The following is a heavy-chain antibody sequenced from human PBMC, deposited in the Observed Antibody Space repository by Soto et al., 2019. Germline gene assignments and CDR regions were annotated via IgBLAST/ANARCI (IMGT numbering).Heavy chain of an antibody. CDR1: GGSFSGYY. D-gene: IGHD2-2*01. Sequence: QVQLQQWGAGLLKPSETLSLTCAVYGGSFSGYYWSWIRQPPGKGLEWIGEINHSGSTNYNPSLKGRVTISVDTSKNQFSLKLSSVTAADTAVYYCASGSRYCSSTSCYALSAFDIWGQGTMVTVSS. CDR2: INHSGST. J-gene: IGHJ3*02. V-gene: IGHV4-34*01. CDR3: ASGSRYCSSTSCYALSAFDI.